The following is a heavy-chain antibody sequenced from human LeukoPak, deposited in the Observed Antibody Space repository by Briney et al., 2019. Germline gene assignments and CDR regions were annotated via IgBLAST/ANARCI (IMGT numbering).Heavy chain of an antibody. CDR2: ISGSGGST. D-gene: IGHD6-19*01. V-gene: IGHV3-23*01. CDR3: AKAAGQWLVRRAFDI. J-gene: IGHJ3*02. CDR1: GFTFSSYA. Sequence: GGSLRLSCAPSGFTFSSYAMSWVRQAPGKGLEWVSAISGSGGSTYYADSVKGRFTISRDTSKNTLYLKMNSLGAEDTAVYYCAKAAGQWLVRRAFDIWGQGKMVTVSS.